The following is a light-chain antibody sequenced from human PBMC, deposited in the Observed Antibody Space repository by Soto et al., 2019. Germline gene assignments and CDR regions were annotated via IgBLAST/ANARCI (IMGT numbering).Light chain of an antibody. Sequence: AIQMTQSPSSLSASVGDRVTITCRASQGIRSDLGWYQQKPGKAPKLLIYAASSLQSGVPSRFSGNGSGTDFTLTISNLQPEDFATYYCLQDYNYPWTFGQGTKVDIK. CDR1: QGIRSD. V-gene: IGKV1-6*01. CDR2: AAS. CDR3: LQDYNYPWT. J-gene: IGKJ1*01.